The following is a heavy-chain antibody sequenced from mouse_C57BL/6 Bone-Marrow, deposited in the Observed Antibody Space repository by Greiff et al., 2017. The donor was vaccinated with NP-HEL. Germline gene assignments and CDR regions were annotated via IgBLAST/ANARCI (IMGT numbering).Heavy chain of an antibody. Sequence: QVQLQQSGPELVKPGASVKISCKASGYAFSSSWMNWVKQRPGKGLEWIGRIYPGDGDTNYNGKFKGKATLTADKSSSTAYMQLSSLTSEDSAVYFCATRPGIRPYFDYWGQGTTLTVSS. CDR2: IYPGDGDT. J-gene: IGHJ2*01. V-gene: IGHV1-82*01. CDR1: GYAFSSSW. CDR3: ATRPGIRPYFDY.